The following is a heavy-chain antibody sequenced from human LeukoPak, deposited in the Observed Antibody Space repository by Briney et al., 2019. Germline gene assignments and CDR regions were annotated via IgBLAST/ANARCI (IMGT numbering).Heavy chain of an antibody. Sequence: GGSLRLSCAASGFTFSSFGMHWVRQAPGKGLEWVAVIWFDGSNKFYAESVMGRFTISRDDSKNTVYLQMNSLRAEDTAVYYCARDGGESSGWNYFDYWGQGTLVTVSS. V-gene: IGHV3-33*01. J-gene: IGHJ4*02. D-gene: IGHD6-19*01. CDR2: IWFDGSNK. CDR3: ARDGGESSGWNYFDY. CDR1: GFTFSSFG.